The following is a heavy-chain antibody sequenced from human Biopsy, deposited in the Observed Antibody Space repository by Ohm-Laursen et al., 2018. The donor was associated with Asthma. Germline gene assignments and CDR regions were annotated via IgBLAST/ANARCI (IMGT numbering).Heavy chain of an antibody. CDR2: LNSLLVTT. V-gene: IGHV1-69*01. CDR3: ARKAGSCISRTCYSLDF. Sequence: SSVTVSCKSLGGTFNTYVIGWARQAPGHWLEWMGGLNSLLVTTTYPQKFQDRVTIAADDSTSTVYMELSSLRSEDRAVYYCARKAGSCISRTCYSLDFWGQGTLVTVSS. J-gene: IGHJ4*02. D-gene: IGHD2-2*01. CDR1: GGTFNTYV.